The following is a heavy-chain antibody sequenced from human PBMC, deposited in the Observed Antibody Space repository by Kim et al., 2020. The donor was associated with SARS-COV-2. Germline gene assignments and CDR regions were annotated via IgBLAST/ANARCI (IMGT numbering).Heavy chain of an antibody. CDR3: ARVGLTRGDWFDY. Sequence: SVKVSCKASGGTFSSYAISWVRQAPGQGLELMGGIIPIFGTANYAQKFQGRVTITADESTSTAYMELSSLRSEDTAVYYCARVGLTRGDWFDYWGQGTLVTVSS. CDR2: IIPIFGTA. CDR1: GGTFSSYA. J-gene: IGHJ4*02. V-gene: IGHV1-69*13. D-gene: IGHD2-21*01.